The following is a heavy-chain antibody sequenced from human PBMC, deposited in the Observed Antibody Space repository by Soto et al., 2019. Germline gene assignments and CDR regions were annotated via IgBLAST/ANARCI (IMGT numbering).Heavy chain of an antibody. Sequence: PSETLSLTCTVSGGSISRYYWIWIRQPPGKGLEWIGYMYNTGSTNYNPSLKSRVTISVDTSKNQFSLKLTSVTAADTAVYYCARAKITGLFEYWGQGTLVTVSS. J-gene: IGHJ4*02. V-gene: IGHV4-59*12. CDR2: MYNTGST. CDR1: GGSISRYY. D-gene: IGHD2-8*02. CDR3: ARAKITGLFEY.